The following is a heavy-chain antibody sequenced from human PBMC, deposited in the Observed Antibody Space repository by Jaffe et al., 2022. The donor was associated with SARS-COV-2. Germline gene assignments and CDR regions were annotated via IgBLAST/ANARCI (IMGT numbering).Heavy chain of an antibody. D-gene: IGHD2-21*02. CDR3: ARAYCGGDCGAFDI. CDR1: GGSFSGYY. J-gene: IGHJ3*02. V-gene: IGHV4-34*01. CDR2: INHSGST. Sequence: QVQLQQWGAGLLKPSETLSLTCAVYGGSFSGYYWSWIRQPPGKGLEWIGEINHSGSTNYNPSLKSRVTISVDTSKNQFSLKLSSVTAADTAVYYCARAYCGGDCGAFDIWGQGTMVTVSS.